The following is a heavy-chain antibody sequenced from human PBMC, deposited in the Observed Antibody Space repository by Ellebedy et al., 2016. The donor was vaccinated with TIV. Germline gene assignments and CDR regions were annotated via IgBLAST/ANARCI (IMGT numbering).Heavy chain of an antibody. CDR3: ARGASGWFFDN. CDR2: LYHTGIT. D-gene: IGHD6-19*01. CDR1: GASIRTSS. J-gene: IGHJ4*02. V-gene: IGHV4-59*01. Sequence: MPSETLSLTCTVSGASIRTSSWRWIRHPPGTGLEWIGSLYHTGITNYNPSLKSRVTMSVDVSKSQFSLNLGSVIAADTANYYCARGASGWFFDNWGQGTLVTVSS.